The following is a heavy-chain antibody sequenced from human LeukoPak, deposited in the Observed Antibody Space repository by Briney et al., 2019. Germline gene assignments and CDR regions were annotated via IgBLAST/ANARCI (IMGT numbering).Heavy chain of an antibody. Sequence: SKTLSLTCAVYGGSFSGYYWSWIRQPPGKGLEWIGEINHSGSTNYNPSLKSRVTISVDTSKNQFSLKLSSVTAADTAVYYRAKPPYDILTGYYYFDYWGQGTLVTVSS. CDR2: INHSGST. D-gene: IGHD3-9*01. CDR1: GGSFSGYY. J-gene: IGHJ4*02. CDR3: AKPPYDILTGYYYFDY. V-gene: IGHV4-34*01.